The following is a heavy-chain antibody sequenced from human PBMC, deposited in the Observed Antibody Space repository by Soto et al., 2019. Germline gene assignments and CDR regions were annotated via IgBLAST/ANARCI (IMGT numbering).Heavy chain of an antibody. CDR2: INPSGGST. CDR1: GYTFTSYY. Sequence: SVKVSCKASGYTFTSYYMHWVIQATGQGLEWMGIINPSGGSTSYAQKFQGRVTMTRDTSTSTVYMELSSLRSEDTAVYYCAREYYYGSPYHYGMDVWGQGTTVTVSS. CDR3: AREYYYGSPYHYGMDV. J-gene: IGHJ6*02. D-gene: IGHD3-10*01. V-gene: IGHV1-46*01.